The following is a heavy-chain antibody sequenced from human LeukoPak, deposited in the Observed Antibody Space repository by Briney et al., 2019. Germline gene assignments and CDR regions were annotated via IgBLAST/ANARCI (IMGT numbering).Heavy chain of an antibody. CDR3: AREVEGYCSGGSCYSYYYYYMDV. Sequence: ASVKVSCKASGYTFTSYDINWVRQATGQGLEWMGWMNPNSGNTVYAQKFQGRVTITRNTSISTAYMELSSLRSEDTAVYYCAREVEGYCSGGSCYSYYYYYMDVWGKGTTVTVSS. CDR2: MNPNSGNT. CDR1: GYTFTSYD. D-gene: IGHD2-15*01. J-gene: IGHJ6*03. V-gene: IGHV1-8*03.